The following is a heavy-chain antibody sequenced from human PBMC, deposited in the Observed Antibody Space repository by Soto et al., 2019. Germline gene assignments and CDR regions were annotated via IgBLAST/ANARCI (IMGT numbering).Heavy chain of an antibody. V-gene: IGHV1-8*01. D-gene: IGHD3-16*02. CDR2: MNPNSGNT. Sequence: ASVKVSCKASGYTFTSYDINWVRQATGQGLEWMGWMNPNSGNTGYAQKFQGRVTMTRNTSISTAYMELSSLRSEDTAVYYCVRDLTYYDYIWGSYRDDYYYYMDVWGKGTTVTVS. CDR3: VRDLTYYDYIWGSYRDDYYYYMDV. J-gene: IGHJ6*03. CDR1: GYTFTSYD.